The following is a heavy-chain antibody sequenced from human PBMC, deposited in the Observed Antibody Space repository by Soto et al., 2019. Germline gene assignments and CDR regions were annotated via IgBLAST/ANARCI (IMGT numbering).Heavy chain of an antibody. Sequence: QVQLQQSGPRLVKPSETLSLTCTVSSGPDRSHNWGWIRQPPGRGLEWIGYVYYTGDTAYNPSLRSRVSISADTSTNDLSLTLSSVTAADTAVYYCVRQGIDYLHGLVDVWGQGPTVSVSS. J-gene: IGHJ6*02. CDR1: SGPDRSHN. CDR3: VRQGIDYLHGLVDV. D-gene: IGHD4-17*01. CDR2: VYYTGDT. V-gene: IGHV4-59*08.